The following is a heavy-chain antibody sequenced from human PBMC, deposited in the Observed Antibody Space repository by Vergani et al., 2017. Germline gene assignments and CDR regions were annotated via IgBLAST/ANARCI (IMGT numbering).Heavy chain of an antibody. D-gene: IGHD2-21*01. Sequence: QVQLQESGPGLVKPSETLSLTCTVSGGSISSYYWSWIRQPPGKGLEWIGHIYYSGSTNYNPSLKSRVTISVDTSKNQFSLKLSSVTAADTAVYYCARVWVVANYYYYMDVWGKGTTVTVSS. CDR1: GGSISSYY. V-gene: IGHV4-59*01. CDR2: IYYSGST. CDR3: ARVWVVANYYYYMDV. J-gene: IGHJ6*03.